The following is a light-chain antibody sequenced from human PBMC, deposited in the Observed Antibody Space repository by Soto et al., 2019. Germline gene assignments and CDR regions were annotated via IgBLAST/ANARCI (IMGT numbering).Light chain of an antibody. V-gene: IGKV3-20*01. CDR2: DAS. CDR3: QHYGTSPAWT. J-gene: IGKJ1*01. Sequence: EIVLTQSPGTLSLSPGERATLSCRAIQSVSSSHLAWYQQKPGQAPRLLIYDASSRATGIPDRFSGSGSGTDFTLTISRREPEDFAVYFCQHYGTSPAWTFGQGTKVEI. CDR1: QSVSSSH.